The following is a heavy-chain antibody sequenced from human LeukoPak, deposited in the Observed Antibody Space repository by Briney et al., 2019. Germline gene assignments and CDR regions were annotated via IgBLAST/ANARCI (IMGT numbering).Heavy chain of an antibody. CDR3: ARGGASSIPFDP. J-gene: IGHJ5*02. D-gene: IGHD2-2*01. CDR1: GGSVSSGSYY. V-gene: IGHV4-61*01. Sequence: SETLSLTCTVSGGSVSSGSYYWSWIRQPPGKGLEWIGFIHNSGSTKYNPSLMSRVTISVDTSKNQFSLKLSSVTAAETAVHYCARGGASSIPFDPWGQGTLVTVSS. CDR2: IHNSGST.